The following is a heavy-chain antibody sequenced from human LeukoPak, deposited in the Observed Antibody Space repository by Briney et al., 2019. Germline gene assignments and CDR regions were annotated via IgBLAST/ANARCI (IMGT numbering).Heavy chain of an antibody. D-gene: IGHD5-18*01. J-gene: IGHJ4*02. CDR2: ISYDGSNK. V-gene: IGHV3-30-3*01. CDR1: GFTFSSYA. CDR3: ARERGYSYGLGD. Sequence: PGGSLRLSCAASGFTFSSYAMHWVRQAPGKGLEWVAVISYDGSNKYYADSVKGRFTISRDNSKNTLYLQMNSLRAEDTAVYYCARERGYSYGLGDWGQGTLVTVPS.